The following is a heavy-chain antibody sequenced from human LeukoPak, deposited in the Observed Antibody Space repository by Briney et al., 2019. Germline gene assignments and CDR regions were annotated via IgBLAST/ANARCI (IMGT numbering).Heavy chain of an antibody. CDR1: GGSFSGYY. CDR3: ARLRGYSYAHYTHYMDV. D-gene: IGHD5-18*01. V-gene: IGHV4-34*01. CDR2: INHSGST. Sequence: SETLSLTCAVYGGSFSGYYWSWIRQPPGKGLEWIGEINHSGSTNYNPSLKSRVTISVDTSKNRFSLKLSSVTAADTAVYYCARLRGYSYAHYTHYMDVWGKGTTVTISS. J-gene: IGHJ6*03.